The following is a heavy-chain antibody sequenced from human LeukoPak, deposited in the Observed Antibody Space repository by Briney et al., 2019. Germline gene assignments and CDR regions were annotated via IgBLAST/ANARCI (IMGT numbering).Heavy chain of an antibody. CDR3: ARRSSGRPVDY. Sequence: SQTLSLTCTVSGGSISSGGYYWSWIRQPPGKGLEWIGYIYQSGSTYYNPSLKSRVTISRDTSKDQFSLRLSSVTAADTAVYYCARRSSGRPVDYWGQGTLVTVSS. D-gene: IGHD3-3*01. V-gene: IGHV4-30-2*01. CDR1: GGSISSGGYY. J-gene: IGHJ4*02. CDR2: IYQSGST.